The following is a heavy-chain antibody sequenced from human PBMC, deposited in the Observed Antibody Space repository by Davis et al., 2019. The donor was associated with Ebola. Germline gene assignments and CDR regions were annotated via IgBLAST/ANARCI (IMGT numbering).Heavy chain of an antibody. Sequence: ASVKVSCKASGYTFTSYDINWVRQATGQGLEWMGWMNPNSGNTGYAQKFQGRVTITRNTSISTAYMELSSLRSEDTAVYYCARGARIAARLLYYYYYMDVWGKGTTVTVSS. J-gene: IGHJ6*03. D-gene: IGHD6-6*01. V-gene: IGHV1-8*03. CDR3: ARGARIAARLLYYYYYMDV. CDR1: GYTFTSYD. CDR2: MNPNSGNT.